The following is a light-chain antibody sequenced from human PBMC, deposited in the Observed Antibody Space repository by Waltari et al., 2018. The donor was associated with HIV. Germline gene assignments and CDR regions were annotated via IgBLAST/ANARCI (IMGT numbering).Light chain of an antibody. CDR1: QSISSY. CDR3: QQSLG. Sequence: DIQMTQSPSSLSASVGDRVTITCRASQSISSYLNWYQQKPGKAPKLLIYAASSLQSGVPSRFSGSGSGTDFTLTISSLQPEDFATYYCQQSLGFGPGTKVDIK. J-gene: IGKJ3*01. V-gene: IGKV1-39*01. CDR2: AAS.